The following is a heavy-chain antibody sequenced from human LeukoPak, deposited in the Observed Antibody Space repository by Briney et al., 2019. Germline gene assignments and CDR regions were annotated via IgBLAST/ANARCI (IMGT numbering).Heavy chain of an antibody. CDR3: ARGYYYDSSGYLNWFDP. CDR2: IYYSGST. Sequence: SETLSLTCTVSGGSISSYYWSWIRQPPGKGLEWIGYIYYSGSTNYNPSLKSRVTISVDTSKNQFSLKLSSVTAADTAVCYCARGYYYDSSGYLNWFDPWGQGTLVTVSS. J-gene: IGHJ5*02. CDR1: GGSISSYY. V-gene: IGHV4-59*12. D-gene: IGHD3-22*01.